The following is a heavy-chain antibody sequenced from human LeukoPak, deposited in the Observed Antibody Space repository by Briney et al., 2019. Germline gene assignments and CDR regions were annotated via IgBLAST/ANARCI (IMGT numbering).Heavy chain of an antibody. CDR3: LSSGFSTQSYYNYVSV. V-gene: IGHV4-61*05. J-gene: IGHJ6*03. CDR1: GGSISSSSYY. D-gene: IGHD6-13*01. CDR2: VFYTGST. Sequence: SETLSLTCTVSGGSISSSSYYWGWIRQPPGKGLEWIGYVFYTGSTNYNPSLKSRVTISIDTSYTQFSLKIASVTAADAAVYYCLSSGFSTQSYYNYVSVWGKGTTVTVSS.